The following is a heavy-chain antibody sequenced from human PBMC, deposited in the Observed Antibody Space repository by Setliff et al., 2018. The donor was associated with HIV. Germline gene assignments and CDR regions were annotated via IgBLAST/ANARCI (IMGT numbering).Heavy chain of an antibody. CDR1: GGSISRYY. CDR2: IYYSGIT. Sequence: PSETLSLTCTVSGGSISRYYWSWIRQPPGKGLEWIGYIYYSGITYYNPSLKSRVTISVDTSKNQFSLKLSSVTAADTAVYYCALSSGSYYNALDNWGQGTLVTVSS. V-gene: IGHV4-59*04. CDR3: ALSSGSYYNALDN. D-gene: IGHD3-10*01. J-gene: IGHJ4*02.